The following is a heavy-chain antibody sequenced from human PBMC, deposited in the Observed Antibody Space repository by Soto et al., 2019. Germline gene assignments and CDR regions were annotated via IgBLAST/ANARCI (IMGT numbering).Heavy chain of an antibody. CDR3: ERGGDMAPH. CDR1: GFSFSDYF. D-gene: IGHD3-10*01. Sequence: GGSLRLSCAASGFSFSDYFLSWIRQAPGKGLEWVSCMSSGGGTIYYADSVKGRFTISRDNAKTSLYLQMNSLRAEDTAVYYCERGGDMAPHWGQGTLVTVSS. V-gene: IGHV3-11*01. J-gene: IGHJ4*02. CDR2: MSSGGGTI.